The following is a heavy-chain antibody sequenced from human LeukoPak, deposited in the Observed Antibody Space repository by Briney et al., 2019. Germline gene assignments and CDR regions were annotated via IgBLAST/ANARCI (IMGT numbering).Heavy chain of an antibody. Sequence: SETLSLTCAVSGGSVNSGGYSWSWIRQPPGKGLEWIGYIYYSGSTNYNPSLKSRVTISVDTSKNQFSLKLSSVTAADTAVYYCAFESRYYGMDVWGQGTTVTVSS. J-gene: IGHJ6*02. CDR3: AFESRYYGMDV. V-gene: IGHV4-61*08. CDR2: IYYSGST. CDR1: GGSVNSGGYS.